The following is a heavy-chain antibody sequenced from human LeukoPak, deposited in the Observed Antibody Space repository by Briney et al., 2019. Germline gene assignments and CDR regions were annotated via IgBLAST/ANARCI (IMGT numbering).Heavy chain of an antibody. J-gene: IGHJ5*02. CDR1: GVSISNNNY. CDR3: ARSRPTYYYDSSGYYYLPNWFDP. Sequence: PSETLSLTCTVSGVSISNNNYWGWIRQPPGKGLEWIGTIYSSGSTYYIPSLKSRVTISVDTSKNQFSLKLSSVTAADTAVYYCARSRPTYYYDSSGYYYLPNWFDPWGQGTLVTVSS. CDR2: IYSSGST. V-gene: IGHV4-39*01. D-gene: IGHD3-22*01.